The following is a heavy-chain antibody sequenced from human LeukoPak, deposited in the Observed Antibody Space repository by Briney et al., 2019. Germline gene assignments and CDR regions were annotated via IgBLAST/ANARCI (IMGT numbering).Heavy chain of an antibody. CDR2: ISSGSTYI. D-gene: IGHD6-19*01. V-gene: IGHV3-21*01. J-gene: IGHJ4*02. CDR3: ARDPSVAGTAYYFDY. Sequence: PGGSLRLSCAASGFTFSSYWMSWVRQAPGEGLEWVSSISSGSTYIYYADSVKGRFTISRDNAENSLFLQMNGLRAEDTAVYYCARDPSVAGTAYYFDYWGQGILVTVSS. CDR1: GFTFSSYW.